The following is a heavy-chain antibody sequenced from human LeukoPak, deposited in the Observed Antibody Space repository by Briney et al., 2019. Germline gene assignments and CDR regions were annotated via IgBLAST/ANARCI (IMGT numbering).Heavy chain of an antibody. CDR3: AYSSGYYYEWYFQH. J-gene: IGHJ1*01. CDR1: GFTFSDHY. V-gene: IGHV3-72*01. D-gene: IGHD3-22*01. Sequence: QPGGSLRLSCAASGFTFSDHYMDWVPQAPGKGLEWVGRTRNKANSYTTEYAASVKGRFTISRDDSKNSLYLQMNSLKTEDTAVYYCAYSSGYYYEWYFQHWGQGTLVTVSS. CDR2: TRNKANSYTT.